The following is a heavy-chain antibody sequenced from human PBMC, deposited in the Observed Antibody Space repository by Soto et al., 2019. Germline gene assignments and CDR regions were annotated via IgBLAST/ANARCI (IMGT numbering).Heavy chain of an antibody. V-gene: IGHV3-23*01. CDR3: VLPPYDFWASSGMDV. J-gene: IGHJ6*02. Sequence: EVYLLESGGGLVQPGGSLSLSCAASGFTFSTYAMSWVRQAPGKGLEWVSAISGTGGNTYYADSVKGRFTISRDNSKNTLYLQMNNLRADDTAVYYCVLPPYDFWASSGMDVWGQGTTVTVSS. CDR2: ISGTGGNT. CDR1: GFTFSTYA. D-gene: IGHD3-3*01.